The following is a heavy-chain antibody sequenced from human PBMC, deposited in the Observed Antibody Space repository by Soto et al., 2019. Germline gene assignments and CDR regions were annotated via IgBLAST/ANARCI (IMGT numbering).Heavy chain of an antibody. CDR3: ARKVVVTAHRVGYFVS. CDR1: GGSFSGYY. Sequence: QVQLQQWGAGLLKPSETLSLTCAVYGGSFSGYYWSWIRQPPGKGLEWIGEINHSGSTNYNPSLKSRVTLAVYPSKNKFSLRRSSVTAADTALYYCARKVVVTAHRVGYFVSWGQGTLVTVPS. J-gene: IGHJ4*02. CDR2: INHSGST. D-gene: IGHD2-21*02. V-gene: IGHV4-34*01.